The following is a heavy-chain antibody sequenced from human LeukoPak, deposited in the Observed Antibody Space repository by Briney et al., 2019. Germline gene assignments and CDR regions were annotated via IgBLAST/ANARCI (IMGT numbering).Heavy chain of an antibody. CDR2: IIPIFGTA. V-gene: IGHV1-69*05. D-gene: IGHD2-15*01. Sequence: ASVKVSCKASGGTFSSYAISWVRQAPGQGLEWMGGIIPIFGTANYAQKFQGRVTITTDESTSTAYMELSSLRSKDTAVYYCARVAPGSVYMDVWGKGTTVTVSS. J-gene: IGHJ6*03. CDR1: GGTFSSYA. CDR3: ARVAPGSVYMDV.